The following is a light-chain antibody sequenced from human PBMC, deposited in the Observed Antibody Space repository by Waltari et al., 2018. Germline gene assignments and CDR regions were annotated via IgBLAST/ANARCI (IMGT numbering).Light chain of an antibody. J-gene: IGKJ1*01. CDR1: QAIRNE. Sequence: AIQMTQSPSSLSASVGDRVPITCRASQAIRNELAWFQQKPGKAPKLLIYGASTLQSGVPSRFSGSGSGTDFTLAISSLQPEDFATYYCLQDYTFPRMFGQGTKVEIK. V-gene: IGKV1-6*01. CDR3: LQDYTFPRM. CDR2: GAS.